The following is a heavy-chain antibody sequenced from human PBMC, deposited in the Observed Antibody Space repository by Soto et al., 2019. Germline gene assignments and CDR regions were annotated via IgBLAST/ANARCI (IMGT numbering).Heavy chain of an antibody. Sequence: SETLSLTCAVYGWSFSGYYWSWIRQPPGKGLEWIGEINHSGSTNYNPSLKSRVTISVDTSKNQFSLKLSSVTAADTAVYYCARLGGGSGSYIGQRVNDFDYWGQGILVTVSS. CDR2: INHSGST. V-gene: IGHV4-34*01. CDR3: ARLGGGSGSYIGQRVNDFDY. CDR1: GWSFSGYY. J-gene: IGHJ4*02. D-gene: IGHD3-10*01.